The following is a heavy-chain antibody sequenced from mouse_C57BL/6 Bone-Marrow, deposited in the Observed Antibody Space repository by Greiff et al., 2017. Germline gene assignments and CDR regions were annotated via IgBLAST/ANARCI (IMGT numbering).Heavy chain of an antibody. CDR2: IYPGDGDT. CDR3: ARDWDYFDY. CDR1: GYAFSTSW. V-gene: IGHV1-80*01. J-gene: IGHJ2*01. Sequence: QVQLQQSGAELVKPGASVTISCNVSGYAFSTSWMNWVKQRPGKGLEWLGQIYPGDGDTNYNGKFKGKATLTADKSSITAYMHLSSQTSEDSAVYFCARDWDYFDYWGQGTTLTVSS. D-gene: IGHD4-1*01.